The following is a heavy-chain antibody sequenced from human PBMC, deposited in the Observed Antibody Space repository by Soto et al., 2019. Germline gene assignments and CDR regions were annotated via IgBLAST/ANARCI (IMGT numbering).Heavy chain of an antibody. CDR1: GFNFNNFG. D-gene: IGHD6-13*01. Sequence: QVQLVESGGGVVQPGRSLRLSCAAAGFNFNNFGMHWVRQAPGKGLGGVAVIWNDGNGYYYANSVKGRFTISRDNSKNTLYLQNSSLRAEDTAVYYCARRQISPPTRGAASARGGMDVWGQGTTVTVSS. J-gene: IGHJ6*02. CDR3: ARRQISPPTRGAASARGGMDV. V-gene: IGHV3-33*01. CDR2: IWNDGNGY.